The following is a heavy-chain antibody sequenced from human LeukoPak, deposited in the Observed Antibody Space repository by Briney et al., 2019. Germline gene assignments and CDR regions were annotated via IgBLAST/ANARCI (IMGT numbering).Heavy chain of an antibody. CDR3: ARDDNYGIFVNVDY. J-gene: IGHJ4*02. CDR1: GYSFILYG. Sequence: ASVKVSCKTSGYSFILYGISWVRQAPGQGPEWMGWISTSTGDTKYTQRFQGRVTLTTDTSTSTAYMELSSLRSDDTAVYYCARDDNYGIFVNVDYWGQGTLVTVSS. D-gene: IGHD4-11*01. V-gene: IGHV1-18*01. CDR2: ISTSTGDT.